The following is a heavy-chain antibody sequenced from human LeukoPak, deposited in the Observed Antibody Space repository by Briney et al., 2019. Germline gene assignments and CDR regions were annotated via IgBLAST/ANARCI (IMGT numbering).Heavy chain of an antibody. Sequence: WASVKVSCKASGYTFNNYAIHWVRQAPGQRLERMGWTNGGNGDTKYSQKFQGRVTITRDTSASTAYMELSSLRSEDTAAYYCAKGGSYGGAFDIWGQGTMVIVSS. CDR1: GYTFNNYA. CDR2: TNGGNGDT. J-gene: IGHJ3*02. CDR3: AKGGSYGGAFDI. V-gene: IGHV1-3*01. D-gene: IGHD1-26*01.